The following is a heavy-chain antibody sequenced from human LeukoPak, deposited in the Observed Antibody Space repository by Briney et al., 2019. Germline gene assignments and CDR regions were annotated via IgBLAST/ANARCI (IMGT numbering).Heavy chain of an antibody. CDR1: GGSVSSTSSY. Sequence: PSETLSLTCTVSGGSVSSTSSYWGWIRQPPGKELEWIGTIYYSRSTYYNPSLKSRVTISVDTSKNQFSLKLSSVTAADTAVYYCARPGSWGSLDYWGQGTLVTVSS. V-gene: IGHV4-39*01. CDR2: IYYSRST. D-gene: IGHD3-10*01. J-gene: IGHJ4*02. CDR3: ARPGSWGSLDY.